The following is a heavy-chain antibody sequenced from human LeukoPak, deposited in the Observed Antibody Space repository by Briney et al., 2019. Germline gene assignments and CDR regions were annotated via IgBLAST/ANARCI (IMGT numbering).Heavy chain of an antibody. V-gene: IGHV1-8*03. D-gene: IGHD3-22*01. CDR2: MNPNSGNT. CDR3: ASDDSSGTIDAFGI. J-gene: IGHJ3*02. Sequence: ASVKVSCKASGYTFTSYDINWVRQATGQGLEWMGWMNPNSGNTGYAQKFQGRVTITRNTSISTAYMELSSLRSEDTAVYYCASDDSSGTIDAFGIWGQGTMVTVSS. CDR1: GYTFTSYD.